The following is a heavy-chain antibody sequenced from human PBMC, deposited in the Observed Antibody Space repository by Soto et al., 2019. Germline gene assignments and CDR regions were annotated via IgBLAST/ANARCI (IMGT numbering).Heavy chain of an antibody. J-gene: IGHJ6*02. Sequence: ASVKVSCKASGYTFTSYGISWVRQAPGQGLEWMGWISAYNGNTNYAQKLQGRVTMTTDTSTSTAYMELRSLRSDDTAVYYCARVRIFGVVIDYYYGMDVWGQGTTVTVSS. CDR3: ARVRIFGVVIDYYYGMDV. D-gene: IGHD3-3*01. CDR1: GYTFTSYG. CDR2: ISAYNGNT. V-gene: IGHV1-18*01.